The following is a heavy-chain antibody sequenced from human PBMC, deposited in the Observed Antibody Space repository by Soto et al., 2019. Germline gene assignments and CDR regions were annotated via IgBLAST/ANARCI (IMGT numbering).Heavy chain of an antibody. Sequence: PGKSLKISCQGSGYSFTSYWISWVRQMPGKGLEWMGRIDPSDSYTNYSPSSQGHVTISAGKSISTAYLQWSSLKASDTAMYYCARTSMQSRGYSYGHGGMDVWGQGTTVTVSS. D-gene: IGHD5-18*01. V-gene: IGHV5-10-1*01. CDR3: ARTSMQSRGYSYGHGGMDV. CDR1: GYSFTSYW. J-gene: IGHJ6*02. CDR2: IDPSDSYT.